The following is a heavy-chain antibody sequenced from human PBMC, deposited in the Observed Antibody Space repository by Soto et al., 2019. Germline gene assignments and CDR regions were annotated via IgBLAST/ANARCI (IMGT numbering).Heavy chain of an antibody. Sequence: ASVKVSCKASGGTFSSYTISWVRQAPGQGLEWMGRIIPILGIANYAQKFQGRVTITADKSTSSAYMELSSLRSEDTAVYYCARDVRGIVVVPAATPSDAFDIWGQGTMVTVSS. CDR1: GGTFSSYT. J-gene: IGHJ3*02. CDR2: IIPILGIA. V-gene: IGHV1-69*04. D-gene: IGHD2-2*01. CDR3: ARDVRGIVVVPAATPSDAFDI.